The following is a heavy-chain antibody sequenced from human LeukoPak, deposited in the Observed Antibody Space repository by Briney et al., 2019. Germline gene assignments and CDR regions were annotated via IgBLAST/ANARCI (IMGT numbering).Heavy chain of an antibody. CDR3: ARAKRWENDAFDI. Sequence: PSETLSLTCTVSGFSISTYSWGWIRQPPGKGLEWVGYIYSSGGTDHNPSLKSRVTMSVDTSTNQLSLKLNSVTAADTAVYYCARAKRWENDAFDIWGQGTLVTVAS. CDR1: GFSISTYS. D-gene: IGHD1-26*01. CDR2: IYSSGGT. V-gene: IGHV4-59*01. J-gene: IGHJ3*02.